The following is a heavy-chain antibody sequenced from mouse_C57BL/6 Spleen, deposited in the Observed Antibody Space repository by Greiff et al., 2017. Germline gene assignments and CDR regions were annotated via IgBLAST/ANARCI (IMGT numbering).Heavy chain of an antibody. Sequence: VKLMESGPELVKPGASVKLSCKASGYTFTSYDINWVKQRPGQGLEWIGWIYPRDGSTKYNEKFKGKATLTVDTSSSTAYMELHSLTSEDSAVYFCARGGGTGLDWYFDVWGTGTTVTVSS. V-gene: IGHV1-85*01. CDR2: IYPRDGST. CDR3: ARGGGTGLDWYFDV. D-gene: IGHD4-1*01. CDR1: GYTFTSYD. J-gene: IGHJ1*03.